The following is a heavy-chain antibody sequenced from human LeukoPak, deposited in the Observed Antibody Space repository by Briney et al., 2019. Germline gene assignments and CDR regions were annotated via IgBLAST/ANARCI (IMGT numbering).Heavy chain of an antibody. CDR1: GYTFTDYY. V-gene: IGHV1-2*02. CDR2: INTKSGRT. CDR3: ARVKSYYYDTSDKDAFDI. D-gene: IGHD3-22*01. Sequence: ASVKVSCKASGYTFTDYYMHWVRQAPGQGPEWMGWINTKSGRTSYAQKFQGRVSMTRDTSISTTYMELSSLRSDDTAVYYCARVKSYYYDTSDKDAFDIWGQGTMVTVSS. J-gene: IGHJ3*02.